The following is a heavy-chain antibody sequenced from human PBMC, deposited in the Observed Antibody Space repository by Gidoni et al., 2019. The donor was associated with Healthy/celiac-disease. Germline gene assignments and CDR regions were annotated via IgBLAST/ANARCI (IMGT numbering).Heavy chain of an antibody. D-gene: IGHD6-6*01. J-gene: IGHJ6*02. CDR2: ISYDGSNK. Sequence: QVQLVESGGGVVQPGRSLRLSCAASGFTFSSYGMHWVRQAPGKGLEWVAVISYDGSNKYYADSVKGRFTISRDNSKNTLYLQMNSLRAEDTAVYYCAKPLLTSAARVTYYYYGMDVWGQGTTVTVSS. V-gene: IGHV3-30*18. CDR1: GFTFSSYG. CDR3: AKPLLTSAARVTYYYYGMDV.